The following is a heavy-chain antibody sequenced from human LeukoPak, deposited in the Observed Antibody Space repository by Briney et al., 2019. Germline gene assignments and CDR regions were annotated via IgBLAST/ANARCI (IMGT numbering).Heavy chain of an antibody. J-gene: IGHJ5*02. Sequence: GGSLRLSCAASGFTFSGYGMHWVRQAPGKGLEWVAVIWYDGSNKYYADSVKGRFTISRDNSKNTLYLQMNSLRAEDTAVYYCAKFGADDILTGYRSWGQGTLVTVSS. CDR2: IWYDGSNK. V-gene: IGHV3-30*02. D-gene: IGHD3-9*01. CDR3: AKFGADDILTGYRS. CDR1: GFTFSGYG.